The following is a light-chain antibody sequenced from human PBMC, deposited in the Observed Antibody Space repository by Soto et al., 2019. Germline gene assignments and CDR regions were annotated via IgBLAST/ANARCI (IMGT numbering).Light chain of an antibody. CDR2: DVS. Sequence: QSALTQPRSVSGSPGQSVTISCTGTSSDVGGYNYVSWYQQHPGKAPKLMIYDVSKRPSGVPDRFSGSKSGNTASLTISGLQAEDEADYYCATWDDGLNGPLYVFGSGTKLTVL. V-gene: IGLV2-11*01. CDR1: SSDVGGYNY. CDR3: ATWDDGLNGPLYV. J-gene: IGLJ1*01.